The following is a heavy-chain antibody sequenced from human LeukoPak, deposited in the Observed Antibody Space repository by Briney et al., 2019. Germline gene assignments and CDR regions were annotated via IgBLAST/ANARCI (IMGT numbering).Heavy chain of an antibody. CDR2: ISGSGGST. CDR3: AKGDIVVVPARRFDY. J-gene: IGHJ4*02. CDR1: GFTFSSYG. Sequence: GGSLRLSCAASGFTFSSYGMSWVRQAPGKGLEWVSAISGSGGSTYYADSVKGRFTISRDNSKNTVYLQMNSLRAEDTAVYYCAKGDIVVVPARRFDYWGQGTLVTVSS. V-gene: IGHV3-23*01. D-gene: IGHD2-2*01.